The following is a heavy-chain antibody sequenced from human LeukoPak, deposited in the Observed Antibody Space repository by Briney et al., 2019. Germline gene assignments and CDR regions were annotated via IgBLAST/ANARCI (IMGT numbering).Heavy chain of an antibody. CDR1: GYTFTGYY. J-gene: IGHJ4*02. V-gene: IGHV1-2*02. CDR2: INPNSGGT. CDR3: ARDFLALGYSSSWYVGY. D-gene: IGHD6-13*01. Sequence: GASVKVSCKASGYTFTGYYMHWVRQAPGQGLEWMGWINPNSGGTNYAQKFQGRVTMTRDTSISTAYMELSRLRSDDTAVYYCARDFLALGYSSSWYVGYWGQGTLVTVSS.